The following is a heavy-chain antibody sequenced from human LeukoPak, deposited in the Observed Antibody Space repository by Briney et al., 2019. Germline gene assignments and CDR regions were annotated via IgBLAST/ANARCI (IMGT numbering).Heavy chain of an antibody. CDR3: ARDSDPYYYDSSGYYADAFDI. V-gene: IGHV1-18*01. CDR1: GFTFTSYD. CDR2: ISAYNGNT. D-gene: IGHD3-22*01. Sequence: ASVKVSCKASGFTFTSYDINWVRQAPGQGLEWMGWISAYNGNTNYAQKLQGRVTMTTDTSTSTAYMELRSLRSDDTAVYYCARDSDPYYYDSSGYYADAFDIWGQGTMVTVSS. J-gene: IGHJ3*02.